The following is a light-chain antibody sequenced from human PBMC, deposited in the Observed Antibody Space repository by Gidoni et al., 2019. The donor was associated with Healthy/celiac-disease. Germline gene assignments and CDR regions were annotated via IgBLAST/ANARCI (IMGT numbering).Light chain of an antibody. V-gene: IGKV1-5*01. CDR1: QSISSW. CDR3: QQYNSWYT. J-gene: IGKJ2*01. Sequence: DIQMTQSPSTLSASVGDRVTITCRASQSISSWLAWYQQKPGKAPKLLIYDASSLESGVPSRFSGSGSGTEFTLTISSLQPDDFATYYCQQYNSWYTFXQXTKLEIK. CDR2: DAS.